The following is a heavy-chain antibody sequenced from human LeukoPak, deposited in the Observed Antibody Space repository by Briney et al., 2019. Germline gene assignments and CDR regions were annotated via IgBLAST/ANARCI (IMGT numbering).Heavy chain of an antibody. CDR2: ISYDGSNK. Sequence: PGGSLRLSCAASGFTFSSYAMHWVRQAPGKGLEWVAVISYDGSNKYYADSVKGRITISRDNSKNTLFLQMNSLRAEDTAVYYCARGDHYGSGRWLFHYWGQGTLVTVSS. J-gene: IGHJ4*02. CDR1: GFTFSSYA. V-gene: IGHV3-30-3*01. D-gene: IGHD3-10*01. CDR3: ARGDHYGSGRWLFHY.